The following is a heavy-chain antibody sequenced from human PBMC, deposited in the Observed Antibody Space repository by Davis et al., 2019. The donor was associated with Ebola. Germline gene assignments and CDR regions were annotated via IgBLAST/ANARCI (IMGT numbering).Heavy chain of an antibody. J-gene: IGHJ4*02. D-gene: IGHD4-17*01. V-gene: IGHV3-33*08. CDR3: ARQTTVTTGGIYYFDY. Sequence: PGGSLRLSCAASGFTFSTFGMHWVRQAPGKGLEWVAVIWYDGSNQYYADSVKGRFTISRDNSKNTLYLQMDSLRAEDTAVYYCARQTTVTTGGIYYFDYWGQGTLVTVSS. CDR2: IWYDGSNQ. CDR1: GFTFSTFG.